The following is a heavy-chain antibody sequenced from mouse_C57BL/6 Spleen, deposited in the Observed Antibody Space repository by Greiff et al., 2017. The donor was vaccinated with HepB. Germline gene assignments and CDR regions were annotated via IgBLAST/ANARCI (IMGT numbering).Heavy chain of an antibody. V-gene: IGHV5-4*01. CDR2: ISDGGSYT. Sequence: EVKLQESGGGLVKPGGSLKLSCAASGFTFSSYAMSWVRQTPEKRLEWVATISDGGSYTYYPDNVKGRFTISRDNAKNNLYLQMSHLKSEDTAMYYCARERGIYYYGSSLDYWGQGTTLTVSS. J-gene: IGHJ2*01. CDR1: GFTFSSYA. CDR3: ARERGIYYYGSSLDY. D-gene: IGHD1-1*01.